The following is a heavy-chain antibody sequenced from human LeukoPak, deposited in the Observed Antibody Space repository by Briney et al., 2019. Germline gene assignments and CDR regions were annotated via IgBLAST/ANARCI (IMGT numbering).Heavy chain of an antibody. Sequence: PSETLSLTCTVSGYSISSGYYWGWIRQPPGQGLEWVGNIYHSGSTYYNPSLKSRVTISVDTSKNQFSLKLSSVTAADTAVYYCARGIPYCGGDCVSLEDYMDVWGKGTTVTVSS. D-gene: IGHD2-21*01. CDR1: GYSISSGYY. CDR2: IYHSGST. CDR3: ARGIPYCGGDCVSLEDYMDV. V-gene: IGHV4-38-2*02. J-gene: IGHJ6*03.